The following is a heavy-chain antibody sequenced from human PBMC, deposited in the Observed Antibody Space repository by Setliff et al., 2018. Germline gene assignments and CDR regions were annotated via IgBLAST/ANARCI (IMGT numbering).Heavy chain of an antibody. J-gene: IGHJ4*02. CDR1: GYSISSGYY. Sequence: TSETLSLTCTVSGYSISSGYYWGWIRQPPGKGLAWIGSIYQSGSTYYNPSLKSLVTISVDTSKNQFSLKLSSVTAADTAVYYCARLDSSSRVDYWGQGTLVTVSS. D-gene: IGHD6-13*01. V-gene: IGHV4-38-2*02. CDR2: IYQSGST. CDR3: ARLDSSSRVDY.